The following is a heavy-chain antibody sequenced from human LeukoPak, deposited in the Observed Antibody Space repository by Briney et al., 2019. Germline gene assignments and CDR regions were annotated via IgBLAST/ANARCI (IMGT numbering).Heavy chain of an antibody. Sequence: ASVKVSCKSSGYTFTGYYIRWVRQAPGQGLEWMGCINPNSGGTNYAQKFQGRVTMTRDTSISTAYMELSRLRSDDTAVNYCARSTDRAMGAFDIWGQGTMVTVSS. J-gene: IGHJ3*02. CDR3: ARSTDRAMGAFDI. CDR1: GYTFTGYY. V-gene: IGHV1-2*02. D-gene: IGHD5-18*01. CDR2: INPNSGGT.